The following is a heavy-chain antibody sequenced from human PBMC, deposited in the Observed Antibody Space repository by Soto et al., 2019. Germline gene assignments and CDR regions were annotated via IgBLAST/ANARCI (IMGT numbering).Heavy chain of an antibody. J-gene: IGHJ6*02. CDR1: RGTFSSYA. CDR2: IIPIFGTA. D-gene: IGHD3-3*01. CDR3: AREPNKITIFGVNGMDV. Sequence: GASVKVSCKASRGTFSSYAISWVRQAPGQGLEWTGGIIPIFGTANYAQKFQGRVTITADESTSTAYMELSSLRSEDTAVYYCAREPNKITIFGVNGMDVWGQGTTVTVSS. V-gene: IGHV1-69*13.